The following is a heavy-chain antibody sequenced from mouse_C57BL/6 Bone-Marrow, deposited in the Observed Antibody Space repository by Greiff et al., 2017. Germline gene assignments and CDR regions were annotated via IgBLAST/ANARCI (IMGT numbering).Heavy chain of an antibody. CDR2: ISDGGSYT. CDR1: GFTFSSYA. J-gene: IGHJ1*03. CDR3: ARDTPFSTTVVALYWYFDI. Sequence: EVKLMESGGGLVKPGGSLKLSCAASGFTFSSYAMSWVRQTPEKRLEWVATISDGGSYTYYPDSVKGRFTISRDNAKNNLYLQMSHLKSEDTAMYYCARDTPFSTTVVALYWYFDIWGTGTTVTVSS. V-gene: IGHV5-4*01. D-gene: IGHD1-1*01.